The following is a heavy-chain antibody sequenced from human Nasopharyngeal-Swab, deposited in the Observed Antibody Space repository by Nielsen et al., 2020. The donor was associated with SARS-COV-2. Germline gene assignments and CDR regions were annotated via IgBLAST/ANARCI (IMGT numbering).Heavy chain of an antibody. CDR2: ISSGGSTI. CDR1: GFTFSSYE. D-gene: IGHD2-21*02. Sequence: GGSLRLSCAASGFTFSSYEMNWVRQAPGKGLEWVSYISSGGSTIYYADSVKGRFTISRDNAKNSLYLQMNSLRAEDTAVYYCARVAVTYYFDYWGQGTLGTVSS. V-gene: IGHV3-48*03. J-gene: IGHJ4*02. CDR3: ARVAVTYYFDY.